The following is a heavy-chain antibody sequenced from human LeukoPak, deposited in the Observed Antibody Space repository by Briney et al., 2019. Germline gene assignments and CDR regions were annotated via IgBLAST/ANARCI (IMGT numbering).Heavy chain of an antibody. J-gene: IGHJ4*02. D-gene: IGHD2-2*01. Sequence: GGSLRLSCAASGFTFSSYAMSWVRQAPGKGLEWVSAISGSGGSTYYADSVKGRFTIPRDNSKNTLYLQMNSLRAEDTAVYYCAKAGFGGQLLTFDYWGLGTLVTVSS. CDR3: AKAGFGGQLLTFDY. CDR1: GFTFSSYA. CDR2: ISGSGGST. V-gene: IGHV3-23*01.